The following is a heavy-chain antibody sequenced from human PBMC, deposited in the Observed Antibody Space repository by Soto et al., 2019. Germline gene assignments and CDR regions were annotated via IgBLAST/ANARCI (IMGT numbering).Heavy chain of an antibody. CDR2: IKSKTDGGTT. Sequence: EVQLVESGGGLVTPGGSLRLSCAASGFTFSNAWMNWVRQAPGKGLEWVGRIKSKTDGGTTDYAAPVKGRFTISRDDSKNTLYLQMNSLKTEDTAVYYCTTGTISLPVNYYYYYGMDVWGQGTTVTVSS. J-gene: IGHJ6*02. V-gene: IGHV3-15*07. CDR1: GFTFSNAW. CDR3: TTGTISLPVNYYYYYGMDV. D-gene: IGHD1-1*01.